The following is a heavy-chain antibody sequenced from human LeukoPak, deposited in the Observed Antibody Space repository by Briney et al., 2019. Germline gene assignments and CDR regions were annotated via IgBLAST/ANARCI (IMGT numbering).Heavy chain of an antibody. CDR1: GFIFRSYA. Sequence: PGRSLRLSCAASGFIFRSYAMHWVRQAPGKGLEWVAVISFNGNNKYYTDSVKGRCTISRDNSKSTVYLQMNSLRAEDTAVYYCARDPDSGSYWPMATFDIWGQGTMVTVSS. CDR3: ARDPDSGSYWPMATFDI. J-gene: IGHJ3*02. V-gene: IGHV3-30-3*01. CDR2: ISFNGNNK. D-gene: IGHD1-26*01.